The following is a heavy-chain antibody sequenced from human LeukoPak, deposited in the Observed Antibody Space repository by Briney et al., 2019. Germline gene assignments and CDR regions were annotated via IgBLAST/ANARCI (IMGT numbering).Heavy chain of an antibody. Sequence: SETLSLTCTVSGGSISNTFYYWGWIRQPPGKGLEWIGSINYSGSTYYNPSLKSRVTISVDTSKNQFSLKLSSVTAADTAVYYCARVKGGYYDSSGYYYEVSYFDYWGQGTLVTVSS. V-gene: IGHV4-39*07. D-gene: IGHD3-22*01. CDR1: GGSISNTFYY. J-gene: IGHJ4*02. CDR2: INYSGST. CDR3: ARVKGGYYDSSGYYYEVSYFDY.